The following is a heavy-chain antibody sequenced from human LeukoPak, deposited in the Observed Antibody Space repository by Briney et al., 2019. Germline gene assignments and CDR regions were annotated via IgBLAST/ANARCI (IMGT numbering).Heavy chain of an antibody. D-gene: IGHD3-22*01. CDR1: GGTFSSYA. Sequence: SVKVSCKASGGTFSSYAISWVRQAPGQGLEWMGGIIPIFGTANYAQKFQGRVTITTDESTSTAYMELSSLRSEDTAVYYCARDSYDSSGYFSQDAFDIWGRGTMVTVSS. CDR2: IIPIFGTA. CDR3: ARDSYDSSGYFSQDAFDI. J-gene: IGHJ3*02. V-gene: IGHV1-69*05.